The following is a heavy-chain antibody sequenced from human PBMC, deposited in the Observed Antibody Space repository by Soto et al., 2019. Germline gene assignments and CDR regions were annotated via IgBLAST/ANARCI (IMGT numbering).Heavy chain of an antibody. Sequence: EVQLVQSGAEVKKPGKSLKISCKGSGYSFTSYWIGWVRQMPGKGLEWMGIIYPGDSDTRYSPSFQGQVTISADKSISTAYLQWSSLKASDTAMYYCARSPAPQYYYYYYMDVWGKGTTVTVSS. CDR1: GYSFTSYW. CDR3: ARSPAPQYYYYYYMDV. CDR2: IYPGDSDT. V-gene: IGHV5-51*03. J-gene: IGHJ6*03. D-gene: IGHD6-25*01.